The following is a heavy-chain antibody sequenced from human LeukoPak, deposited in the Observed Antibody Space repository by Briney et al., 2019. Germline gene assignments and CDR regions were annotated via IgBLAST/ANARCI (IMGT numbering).Heavy chain of an antibody. V-gene: IGHV3-30-3*01. CDR2: ISYDGGIK. D-gene: IGHD6-13*01. CDR3: ASLYSSSWSYYGMDV. Sequence: GGSLRLSCAASGFTFSTHSMHWVRQAPGKGLEWVAIISYDGGIKYYADSVKGRFTISRDNSKNTLYLQMNSLRAEDTAVYYCASLYSSSWSYYGMDVWGKGTTVTVSS. CDR1: GFTFSTHS. J-gene: IGHJ6*04.